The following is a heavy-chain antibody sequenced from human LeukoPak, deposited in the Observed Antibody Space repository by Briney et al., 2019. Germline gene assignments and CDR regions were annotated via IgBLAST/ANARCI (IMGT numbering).Heavy chain of an antibody. CDR2: IYPTGNT. J-gene: IGHJ6*03. CDR1: GGAIIIYY. Sequence: PSETLSLTCSVSGGAIIIYYWSWIRQPAGKGPEWIGRIYPTGNTDYNPSLKTRVTMSTDLSKKRFSLRLRSVTAADTAVYYCARLKFYDSTGYSPGYYMDVWGKGTAVTVSS. V-gene: IGHV4-4*07. CDR3: ARLKFYDSTGYSPGYYMDV. D-gene: IGHD3-22*01.